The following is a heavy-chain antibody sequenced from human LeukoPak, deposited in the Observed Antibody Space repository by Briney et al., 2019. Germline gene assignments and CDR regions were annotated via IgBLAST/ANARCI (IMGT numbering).Heavy chain of an antibody. CDR2: IYYSGST. D-gene: IGHD3-10*01. Sequence: SSETLSLTCTVSGGSISSGDYYWSWTRQPPGKGLEWIGYIYYSGSTYYNPSLKSRVTISVDTSKNQFSLKLSSVTAADTAVYYCAREEGWFGAYYFDYWGQGTLVTVSS. CDR3: AREEGWFGAYYFDY. V-gene: IGHV4-30-4*01. J-gene: IGHJ4*02. CDR1: GGSISSGDYY.